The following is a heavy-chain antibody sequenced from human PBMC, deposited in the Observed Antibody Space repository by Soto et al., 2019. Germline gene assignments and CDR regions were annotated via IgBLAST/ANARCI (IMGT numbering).Heavy chain of an antibody. Sequence: PGGSLRLSCAASGFTVSSNYMSWVRQAPGKGLEWVSVIYSGGSTYYADSVKGRFTISRHNSKNTLYHQMNSLRAEDTAVYYCARVRCSGGSCYYFDYWGQGTLVTVSS. CDR3: ARVRCSGGSCYYFDY. D-gene: IGHD2-15*01. CDR2: IYSGGST. J-gene: IGHJ4*02. V-gene: IGHV3-53*04. CDR1: GFTVSSNY.